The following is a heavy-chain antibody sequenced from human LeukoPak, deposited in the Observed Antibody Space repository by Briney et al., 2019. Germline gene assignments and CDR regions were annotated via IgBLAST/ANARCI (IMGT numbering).Heavy chain of an antibody. D-gene: IGHD2-2*01. J-gene: IGHJ6*02. Sequence: VSVKVSCKASGHTSTTYAIHWVRQAPGQGLEWMGWINAGNGNIKYSQKLQGRVTITGDTSASTAYMELSSLRSEDTAVYYCARGYCSSTSCYMDVWGQGTTVT. V-gene: IGHV1-3*01. CDR3: ARGYCSSTSCYMDV. CDR1: GHTSTTYA. CDR2: INAGNGNI.